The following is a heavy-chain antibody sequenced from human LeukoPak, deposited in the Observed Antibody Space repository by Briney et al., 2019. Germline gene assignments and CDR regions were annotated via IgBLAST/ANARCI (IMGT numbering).Heavy chain of an antibody. J-gene: IGHJ4*02. V-gene: IGHV3-30*04. CDR3: AREEMATITMGDY. D-gene: IGHD5-24*01. CDR1: GFTFSSYA. CDR2: ISYDGSNK. Sequence: GGSLRLSCAASGFTFSSYAMHWVRQAPGKGLEWVAVISYDGSNKYYADSVKGRFTISRDNSKNTLYLQMNSLRAEDTAVYYCAREEMATITMGDYWGQGTLVTISS.